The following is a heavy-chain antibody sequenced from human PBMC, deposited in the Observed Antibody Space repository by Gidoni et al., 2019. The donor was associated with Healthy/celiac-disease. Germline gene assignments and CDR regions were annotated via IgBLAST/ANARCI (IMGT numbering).Heavy chain of an antibody. CDR2: ISSNGGST. V-gene: IGHV3-64D*06. CDR1: GFTFSSYA. CDR3: VNQGYGVHFDY. D-gene: IGHD4-17*01. Sequence: EVQLVESGGGLVQPGGSLRLSCSASGFTFSSYAMHWVRQAPGKGLEYGSAISSNGGSTYYADSVKGRFTISRDNSKNTLYLQMSSLRAEDTAVYYCVNQGYGVHFDYWGQGTLVTVSS. J-gene: IGHJ4*02.